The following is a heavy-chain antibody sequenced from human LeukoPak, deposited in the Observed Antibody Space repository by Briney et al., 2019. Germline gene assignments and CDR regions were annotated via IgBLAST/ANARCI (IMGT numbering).Heavy chain of an antibody. D-gene: IGHD6-13*01. V-gene: IGHV4-34*01. CDR2: INHSGST. Sequence: SETLSLTCAVYGGSFSGYYWSWIRQPPGKGLEWIGEINHSGSTNYNPSLKSRVTISVDTSKNQFSLKLSSVTAADTAVYYCARVSGYSSSWGTYYHYGMDVWGQGTTVTVSS. J-gene: IGHJ6*02. CDR1: GGSFSGYY. CDR3: ARVSGYSSSWGTYYHYGMDV.